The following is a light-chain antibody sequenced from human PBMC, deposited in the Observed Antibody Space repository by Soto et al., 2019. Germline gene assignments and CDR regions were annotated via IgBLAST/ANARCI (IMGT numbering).Light chain of an antibody. CDR2: RNS. V-gene: IGLV1-40*01. Sequence: QSVLTQPPSVSGAPGQRVTISCTGSSSNIGAGYDVHWYQQLPGTDPKLLIYRNSNRPSGVPDRFSGSKSGTSASRAITGLQAEDEADYYCQSYDSSLSGSVVGGGTQLTVL. CDR1: SSNIGAGYD. CDR3: QSYDSSLSGSV. J-gene: IGLJ3*02.